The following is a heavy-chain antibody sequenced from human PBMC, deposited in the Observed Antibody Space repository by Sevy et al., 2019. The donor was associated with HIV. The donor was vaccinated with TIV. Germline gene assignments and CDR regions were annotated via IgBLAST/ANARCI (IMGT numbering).Heavy chain of an antibody. D-gene: IGHD2-21*02. CDR1: GGSFSGYY. CDR3: ARGDKYCGGDCYPPSAQYWYFDL. Sequence: SETLSLTCAVYGGSFSGYYWSWIRQPPGKGLEWIGEFKHSGSTNYNPSLKSRVTISVDTSKNQFSLKLSSVTAADTAVYYCARGDKYCGGDCYPPSAQYWYFDLWGRGTLVTVSS. J-gene: IGHJ2*01. V-gene: IGHV4-34*01. CDR2: FKHSGST.